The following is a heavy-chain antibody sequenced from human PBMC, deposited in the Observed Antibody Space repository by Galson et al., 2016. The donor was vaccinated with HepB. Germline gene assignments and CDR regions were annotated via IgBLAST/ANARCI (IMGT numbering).Heavy chain of an antibody. Sequence: SLRLSCAASGFTFSSHWMHWVRQVPGKGLVWVSRINSDGSSTTYADSEKGRFTISRDNAKNTLFLQMNSLRAEDTAVYYCARGYCVSTSCVNYYYYAMDVWGQGTTVTVSS. CDR2: INSDGSST. V-gene: IGHV3-74*01. CDR1: GFTFSSHW. J-gene: IGHJ6*02. D-gene: IGHD2-2*01. CDR3: ARGYCVSTSCVNYYYYAMDV.